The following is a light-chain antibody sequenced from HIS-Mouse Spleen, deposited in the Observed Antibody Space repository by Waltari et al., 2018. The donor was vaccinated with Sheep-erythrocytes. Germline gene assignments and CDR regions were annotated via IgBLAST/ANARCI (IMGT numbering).Light chain of an antibody. CDR1: QSVSSY. V-gene: IGKV3-11*01. J-gene: IGKJ4*01. CDR3: QQSYSTPPLT. CDR2: DAS. Sequence: EIVLTQSPATLSLSPGERATLSCRASQSVSSYLAWYQQKPGQAPRHLIYDASNRATGIPARFSGSGSGTDFTLTISSLQPEDFATYYCQQSYSTPPLTFGGGTKVEIK.